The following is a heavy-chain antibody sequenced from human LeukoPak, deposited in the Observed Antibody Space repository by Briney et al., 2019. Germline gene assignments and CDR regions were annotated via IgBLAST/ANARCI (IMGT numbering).Heavy chain of an antibody. D-gene: IGHD5-12*01. CDR3: ARDDPGGYSGYDFAFDI. CDR2: IYYSGST. J-gene: IGHJ3*02. Sequence: SQTLSLTCTVSGGSISSGDYYWSWIRQPPGKGLEWIGYIYYSGSTYYNPSLKSRATISVDTSKNQFSLKLSSVTAADTAVYYCARDDPGGYSGYDFAFDIWGQGTMVTVSS. CDR1: GGSISSGDYY. V-gene: IGHV4-30-4*08.